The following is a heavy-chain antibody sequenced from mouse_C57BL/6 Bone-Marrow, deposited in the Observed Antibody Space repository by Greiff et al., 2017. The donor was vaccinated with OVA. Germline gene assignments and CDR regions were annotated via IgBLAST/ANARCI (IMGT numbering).Heavy chain of an antibody. V-gene: IGHV5-4*01. J-gene: IGHJ4*01. CDR1: GFTFSSYA. CDR3: AREGLRRRGYAMDY. CDR2: ISDGGSYT. D-gene: IGHD2-4*01. Sequence: EVQGVESGGGLVKPGGSLKLSCAASGFTFSSYAMSWVRQTPEKRLEWVATISDGGSYTYYPANVKGRFTISRDTAKNNLYLQMSHLKSEDTAMYYCAREGLRRRGYAMDYWGQGTSVTVSS.